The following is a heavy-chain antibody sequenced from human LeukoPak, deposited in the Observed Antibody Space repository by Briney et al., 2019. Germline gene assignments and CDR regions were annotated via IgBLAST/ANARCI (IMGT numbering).Heavy chain of an antibody. CDR1: GFTFSSYA. D-gene: IGHD3-9*01. V-gene: IGHV3-30*04. CDR3: ARDRRYDILTGYYWWESDY. CDR2: ISYDGSNK. J-gene: IGHJ4*02. Sequence: GGSLRLSCAASGFTFSSYAMRWVRQAPGKGLEWVAVISYDGSNKYYADSVKGRFTIPRDNSKDTLYLQMNSLRAEDTAVYYCARDRRYDILTGYYWWESDYWGQGTLVTVSS.